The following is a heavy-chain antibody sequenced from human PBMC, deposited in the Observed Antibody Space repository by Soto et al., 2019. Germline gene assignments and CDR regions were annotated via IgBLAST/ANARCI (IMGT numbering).Heavy chain of an antibody. J-gene: IGHJ4*02. CDR3: AKVPVGATGRFDY. D-gene: IGHD1-26*01. CDR2: ISGSGGST. V-gene: IGHV3-23*01. Sequence: GGSLRLSCAGSGFTFSNYAMSWVRQAPGKWLAWVSAISGSGGSTYCADSVKGRFTISRDNSKNTLYLQMNSLRAEDTALYYCAKVPVGATGRFDYWGQGXLVTVYS. CDR1: GFTFSNYA.